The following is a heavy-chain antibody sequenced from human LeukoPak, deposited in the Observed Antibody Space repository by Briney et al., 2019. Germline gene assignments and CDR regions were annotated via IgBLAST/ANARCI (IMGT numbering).Heavy chain of an antibody. V-gene: IGHV3-49*05. D-gene: IGHD3-16*02. Sequence: KTGGSLRLSCTASGFTFGDYAMSWFRQAPGKGLEWVGFIRSKAYGGTTEYAASVKGRFTISRDDSKSIAYLQMNSLKTEDTAVYYCTRSDDYVWGSYRYSHNYYYYMDVWGKGTTVTVSS. CDR3: TRSDDYVWGSYRYSHNYYYYMDV. CDR2: IRSKAYGGTT. J-gene: IGHJ6*03. CDR1: GFTFGDYA.